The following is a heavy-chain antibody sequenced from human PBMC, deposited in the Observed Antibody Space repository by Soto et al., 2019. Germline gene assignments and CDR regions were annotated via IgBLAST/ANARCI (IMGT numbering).Heavy chain of an antibody. CDR1: SYTFTSYG. D-gene: IGHD2-2*01. J-gene: IGHJ4*02. CDR2: ISAYNGNT. CDR3: ARDPLGYCSSTSCYGGFAY. V-gene: IGHV1-18*01. Sequence: ASVKVSCKASSYTFTSYGISWVRQAPGQGLEWMGWISAYNGNTNYAQKLQGRVTMTTDTSTSTAYMELRSLRSDDTAVYYCARDPLGYCSSTSCYGGFAYWGQGTLVTSPQ.